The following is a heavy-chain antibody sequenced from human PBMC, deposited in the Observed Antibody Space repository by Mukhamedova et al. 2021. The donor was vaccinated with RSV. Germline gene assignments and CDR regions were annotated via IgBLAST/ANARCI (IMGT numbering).Heavy chain of an antibody. CDR2: IYTSGST. CDR3: ARDLAAGGCYFDN. J-gene: IGHJ4*02. V-gene: IGHV4-61*02. D-gene: IGHD3-9*01. Sequence: QPAGKGLEWIGRIYTSGSTNYNPSLKSRVTISVDTSKNQFSLKLSSVTAADTAVYYCARDLAAGGCYFDNWGQGTLVTVSS.